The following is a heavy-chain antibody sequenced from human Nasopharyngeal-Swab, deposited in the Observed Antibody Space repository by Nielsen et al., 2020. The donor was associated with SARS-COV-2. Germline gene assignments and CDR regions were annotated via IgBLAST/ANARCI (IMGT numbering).Heavy chain of an antibody. CDR2: TYYRPKWYN. J-gene: IGHJ6*03. D-gene: IGHD4-17*01. Sequence: WIRQSPSRGLEWVGRTYYRPKWYNDYAVSVKSRITINPDTSKNQFPLRLNSVTSEDTAVYYCARAGGAYGDFYYYYYMDVWGKGTTVTVSS. CDR3: ARAGGAYGDFYYYYYMDV. V-gene: IGHV6-1*01.